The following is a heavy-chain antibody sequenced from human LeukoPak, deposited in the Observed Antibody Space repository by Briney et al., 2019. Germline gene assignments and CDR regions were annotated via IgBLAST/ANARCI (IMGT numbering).Heavy chain of an antibody. CDR3: ARKNITYYFDY. CDR2: IYYTGTT. V-gene: IGHV4-61*01. J-gene: IGHJ4*02. CDR1: GASINSATYY. Sequence: SETLSLTCIVSGASINSATYYWSWLRQLPGTGLEWIGYIYYTGTTNYNPSLKSRVTISVDTSKNQFSLKLSSVTAADTAVYYCARKNITYYFDYWGQGTLVTVSS. D-gene: IGHD1/OR15-1a*01.